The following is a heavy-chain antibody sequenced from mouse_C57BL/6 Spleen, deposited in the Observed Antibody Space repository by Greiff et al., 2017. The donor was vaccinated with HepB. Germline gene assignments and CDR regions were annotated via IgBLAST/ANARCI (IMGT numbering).Heavy chain of an antibody. D-gene: IGHD1-1*01. CDR1: GYTFTNYW. CDR3: ARKGTTLEYYFDY. CDR2: IYPGGGYT. Sequence: VQLQQSGAELVRPGTSVKMSCKASGYTFTNYWIGWAKQRPGQGLEWIGDIYPGGGYTNYNEKFKGKATLTADKSSSTAYMQFSSLTSEDSAIYYCARKGTTLEYYFDYWGQGTTLTVSS. V-gene: IGHV1-63*01. J-gene: IGHJ2*01.